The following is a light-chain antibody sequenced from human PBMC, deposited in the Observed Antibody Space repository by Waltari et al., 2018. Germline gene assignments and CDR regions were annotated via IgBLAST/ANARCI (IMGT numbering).Light chain of an antibody. J-gene: IGKJ4*01. CDR2: AAS. Sequence: DIQMTQSPSSVSASVGDTVTITCRASQDVSKWLAWYQHKPGEPPKLLIFAASSLHIGVPFRFRGSGSGTHFTLTISVLQPDDFATYYCQQADSFPLTLGGGTKVDI. CDR1: QDVSKW. V-gene: IGKV1D-12*01. CDR3: QQADSFPLT.